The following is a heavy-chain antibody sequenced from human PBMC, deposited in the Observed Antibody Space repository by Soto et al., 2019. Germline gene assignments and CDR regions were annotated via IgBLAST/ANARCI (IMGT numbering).Heavy chain of an antibody. J-gene: IGHJ6*03. Sequence: SETLSLTCAVYGGSFSGYYWSWIRQPPGKGLEWIGEINHSGSTNYNPSLKSQVTISVDTSKNQFSLKLSSVTAADTAVYYCARGPIVSYCSSTSCYKPNYYYYMDVWGKGTTVTVSS. CDR2: INHSGST. D-gene: IGHD2-2*02. CDR1: GGSFSGYY. V-gene: IGHV4-34*01. CDR3: ARGPIVSYCSSTSCYKPNYYYYMDV.